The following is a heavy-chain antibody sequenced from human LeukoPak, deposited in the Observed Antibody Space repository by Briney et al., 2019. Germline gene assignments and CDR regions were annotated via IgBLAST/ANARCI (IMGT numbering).Heavy chain of an antibody. D-gene: IGHD4-17*01. CDR1: GFTFSSYA. CDR2: ISGSGGST. V-gene: IGHV3-23*01. CDR3: AKEIYGDSTGGRFQH. Sequence: GGSLRLSCAASGFTFSSYAMSWVRQVSGKGLEWVSVISGSGGSTYYADSVKGRFTISRDNSKNTLYLQMKSLRAEDTAVYYCAKEIYGDSTGGRFQHWGQGTLVTVSS. J-gene: IGHJ1*01.